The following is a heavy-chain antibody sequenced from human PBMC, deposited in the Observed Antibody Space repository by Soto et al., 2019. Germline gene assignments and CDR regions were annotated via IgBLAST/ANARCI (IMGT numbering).Heavy chain of an antibody. V-gene: IGHV4-39*01. CDR2: IYYSGGT. D-gene: IGHD5-18*01. J-gene: IGHJ4*02. CDR1: GGSISSSGYY. Sequence: SETLSLTCTVSGGSISSSGYYWGWIRQPPGEGLEWIGNIYYSGGTKYNPSLKSRVTIFVDTSKNQFSLKLSSVPAADTAVFYCARHDTAQPMLFDYGGKGTLFTVPS. CDR3: ARHDTAQPMLFDY.